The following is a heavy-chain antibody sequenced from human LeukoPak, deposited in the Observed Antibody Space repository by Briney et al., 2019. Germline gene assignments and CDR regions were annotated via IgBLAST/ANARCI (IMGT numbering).Heavy chain of an antibody. CDR1: GFTFSSYA. J-gene: IGHJ4*02. CDR3: AKQLGYCSDGSCYFPY. Sequence: GGSLRLSCGASGFTFSSYAMSWVRQAPGKGLEWVSAIGSGTYYADSVQGRFTISRDNSKSTLCLQMNSLRAEDTAVYYCAKQLGYCSDGSCYFPYWGQGTLVTVSS. CDR2: IGSGT. D-gene: IGHD2-15*01. V-gene: IGHV3-23*01.